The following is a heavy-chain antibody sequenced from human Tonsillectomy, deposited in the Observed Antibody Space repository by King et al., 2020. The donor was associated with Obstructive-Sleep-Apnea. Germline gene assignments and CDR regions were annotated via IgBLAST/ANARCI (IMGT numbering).Heavy chain of an antibody. J-gene: IGHJ6*02. CDR3: ARYKWGPAAIPSYYGMDV. V-gene: IGHV1-69*01. Sequence: VQLVQSGAEVKKPGSSVKVSCKASGGTFSSYAISWVRQAPGQGLEWMGGIIPIFGTANYAQKFQGRVTITADESTSTAYMELSSLRSEDTAVYYCARYKWGPAAIPSYYGMDVWGQGTTVTVSS. CDR2: IIPIFGTA. D-gene: IGHD2-2*01. CDR1: GGTFSSYA.